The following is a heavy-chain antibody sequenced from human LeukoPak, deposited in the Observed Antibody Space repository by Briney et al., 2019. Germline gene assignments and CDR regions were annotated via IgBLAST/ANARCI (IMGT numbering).Heavy chain of an antibody. CDR2: ISRDGKTT. Sequence: GGSLRLSCAASGFTFSTYWMFWVRQAPGKGLVWVSRISRDGKTTTYADSVKGRFTISRDNAKNTLYLQMNSLRAEDTAVYYCARVLGPGSVDPRMDVWGPGATVIVSS. D-gene: IGHD5-12*01. CDR1: GFTFSTYW. CDR3: ARVLGPGSVDPRMDV. J-gene: IGHJ6*02. V-gene: IGHV3-74*01.